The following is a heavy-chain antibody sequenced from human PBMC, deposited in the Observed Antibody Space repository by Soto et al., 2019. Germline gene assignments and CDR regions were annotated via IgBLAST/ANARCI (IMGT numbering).Heavy chain of an antibody. Sequence: SETLSLTCAVYGGSFSGYYWSWIRQPPGKGLEWIGEINHSGSTNYNPSLKSRVTISVDTSKNQFSLKVRSVTAADTAAYYCARETYGDYVGYFDPWGQGIQVTVSS. J-gene: IGHJ5*02. CDR2: INHSGST. CDR1: GGSFSGYY. CDR3: ARETYGDYVGYFDP. V-gene: IGHV4-34*01. D-gene: IGHD4-17*01.